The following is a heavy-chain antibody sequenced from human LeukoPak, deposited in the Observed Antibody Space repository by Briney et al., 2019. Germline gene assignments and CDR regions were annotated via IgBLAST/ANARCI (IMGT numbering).Heavy chain of an antibody. D-gene: IGHD6-19*01. V-gene: IGHV1-46*01. CDR3: ARDKASALIAVAGSRGDYYGMDV. CDR1: GYTFTSYY. Sequence: GASVKVSCKASGYTFTSYYMHWVRQAPGQGLEWMGIINPSGGSTSYAQKFQGRVTITADKSTSTAYMELSSLRSEDTAVYYCARDKASALIAVAGSRGDYYGMDVWGQGTTVTVSS. CDR2: INPSGGST. J-gene: IGHJ6*02.